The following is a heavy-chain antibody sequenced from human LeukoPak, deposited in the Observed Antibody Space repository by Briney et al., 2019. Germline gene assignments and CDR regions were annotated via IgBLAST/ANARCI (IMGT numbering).Heavy chain of an antibody. D-gene: IGHD4-17*01. CDR1: GYTFTGYG. CDR2: ISAYNGNT. J-gene: IGHJ3*02. CDR3: ARDSADNDYGDLDAFDI. V-gene: IGHV1-18*01. Sequence: ASVKVSCKASGYTFTGYGISWVRQAPGQGLEWMGWISAYNGNTNYAQKLQGRVTMTTGTSTSTAYMELRSLRSDDTAVYYCARDSADNDYGDLDAFDIWGQGTMVTVSS.